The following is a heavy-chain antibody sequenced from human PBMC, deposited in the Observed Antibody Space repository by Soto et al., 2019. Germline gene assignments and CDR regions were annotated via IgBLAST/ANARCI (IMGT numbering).Heavy chain of an antibody. CDR3: ASVRQGCSANNCYFDP. Sequence: PSETLSLTCTLSGGSVRAPDWWNWVRQSPDKGLEWIAEVHISGHSNYNPSLRSRVSVSIDSSKNQFYLNLNSVTAADTAIYYCASVRQGCSANNCYFDPWGQGTQVTVSS. V-gene: IGHV4-4*02. D-gene: IGHD1-1*01. J-gene: IGHJ5*01. CDR2: VHISGHS. CDR1: GGSVRAPDW.